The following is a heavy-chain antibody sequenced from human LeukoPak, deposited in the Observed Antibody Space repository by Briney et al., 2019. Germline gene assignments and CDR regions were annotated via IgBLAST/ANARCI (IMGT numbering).Heavy chain of an antibody. J-gene: IGHJ4*02. CDR3: ATRLPTDY. V-gene: IGHV4-34*08. D-gene: IGHD5-12*01. Sequence: SETLSLTCAVYGGTFSHYSWSWTRQTPDKGLEWIGEIDHRGSTKYNPSLKSRATMSIDTSKKQFSLKLSSVTAADTAVYYCATRLPTDYWGQGTLVTVSS. CDR1: GGTFSHYS. CDR2: IDHRGST.